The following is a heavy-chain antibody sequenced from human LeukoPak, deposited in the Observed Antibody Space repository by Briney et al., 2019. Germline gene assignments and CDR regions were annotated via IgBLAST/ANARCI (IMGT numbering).Heavy chain of an antibody. J-gene: IGHJ4*02. CDR3: AKAPAYYYGSGSYSVLDY. D-gene: IGHD3-10*01. CDR2: ISGSGGST. CDR1: GFTFSSYC. Sequence: PGGSLRLSCAASGFTFSSYCMSWVRQAPGKGLEWVSSISGSGGSTYYADSVKGRFTISRDNSKNTLYLQMNSLRAEDTAVYYCAKAPAYYYGSGSYSVLDYWGQGTLVTVSS. V-gene: IGHV3-23*01.